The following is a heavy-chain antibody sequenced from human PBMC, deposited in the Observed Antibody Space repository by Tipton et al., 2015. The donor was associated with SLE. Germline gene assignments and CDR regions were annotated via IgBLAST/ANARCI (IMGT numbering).Heavy chain of an antibody. D-gene: IGHD3-3*01. CDR2: ISSSSSYI. Sequence: SLRLSCAASGFRFDDYGLSWVRQAPGKGLEWVSSISSSSSYIYYADSVKGRFTISRDNAKNSLYLQMNSLRAEDTAVYYCARQMRSGLVWMWTDALDVWGQGTKVTVSS. CDR3: ARQMRSGLVWMWTDALDV. CDR1: GFRFDDYG. V-gene: IGHV3-21*03. J-gene: IGHJ6*02.